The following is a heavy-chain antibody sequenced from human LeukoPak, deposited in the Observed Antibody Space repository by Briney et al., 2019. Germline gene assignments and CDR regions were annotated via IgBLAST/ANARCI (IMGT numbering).Heavy chain of an antibody. CDR1: GGSISSSSYY. V-gene: IGHV4-39*07. Sequence: SETLSLTCTVSGGSISSSSYYWGWIRQPPGKGLEWIGSIYYSGSTYYNPSLKSRVTISVDTSKNQFSLKLSSVTAADTAVYYCARESGYYSYYYMDVWGKGTTVTVSS. CDR2: IYYSGST. CDR3: ARESGYYSYYYMDV. J-gene: IGHJ6*03. D-gene: IGHD3-3*01.